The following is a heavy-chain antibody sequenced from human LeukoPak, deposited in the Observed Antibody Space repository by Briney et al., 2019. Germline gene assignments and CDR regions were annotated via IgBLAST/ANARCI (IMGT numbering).Heavy chain of an antibody. J-gene: IGHJ3*02. CDR2: IYHSGST. CDR3: ARDPDYDILTGYYRSFAFDI. CDR1: GGSISSSNW. Sequence: SETLSLTCAVSGGSISSSNWWSWVRQPPGKGLEWVGEIYHSGSTNYNPSLKSRVTISVDKSKNQFSLKLSSVTAADTAVYYCARDPDYDILTGYYRSFAFDIWGQGTMVTVSS. D-gene: IGHD3-9*01. V-gene: IGHV4-4*02.